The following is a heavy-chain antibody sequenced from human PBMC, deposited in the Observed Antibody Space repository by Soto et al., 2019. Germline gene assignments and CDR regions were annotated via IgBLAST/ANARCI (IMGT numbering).Heavy chain of an antibody. V-gene: IGHV3-30*03. CDR2: ISYDGINK. CDR1: GFTFNTYG. CDR3: ARSPQPTRGIHWYFDL. J-gene: IGHJ2*01. Sequence: QVQLVESGGGVVQPGRSLGLSCAASGFTFNTYGMHWVRQAPGKGLEWVAAISYDGINKYYVDSVKGRFTISRDNSKNTLYVQMNSLRADDTALYYCARSPQPTRGIHWYFDLWGRGILVTVSS. D-gene: IGHD1-26*01.